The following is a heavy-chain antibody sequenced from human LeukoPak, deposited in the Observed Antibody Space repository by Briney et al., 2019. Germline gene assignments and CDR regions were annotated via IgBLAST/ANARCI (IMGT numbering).Heavy chain of an antibody. Sequence: WASVKVSCKASGYTFTSYGISWVRQAPGQGLEWMGWISAYNGNTNYAQKLQGRVTMTTDTSTSTAYMELRSLRSDDTAVYHCARSDYYDSSGYYPSSHYYYYYMDVWGKGTTVTVSS. CDR2: ISAYNGNT. V-gene: IGHV1-18*01. CDR1: GYTFTSYG. D-gene: IGHD3-22*01. J-gene: IGHJ6*03. CDR3: ARSDYYDSSGYYPSSHYYYYYMDV.